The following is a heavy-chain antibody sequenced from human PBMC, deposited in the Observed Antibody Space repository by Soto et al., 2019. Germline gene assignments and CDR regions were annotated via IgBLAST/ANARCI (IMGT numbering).Heavy chain of an antibody. D-gene: IGHD5-18*01. CDR2: INPSGGST. J-gene: IGHJ6*02. CDR1: GYTFTSYY. CDR3: ARDQLGYSYGYRGERDGMDV. Sequence: ASVKVSCKASGYTFTSYYMHWVRQAPGQGLEWMGIINPSGGSTSYAQKFQGRVTMTRDTSTSTVYMELSSLRSEDTAVYYCARDQLGYSYGYRGERDGMDVWGQGXTVPVYS. V-gene: IGHV1-46*01.